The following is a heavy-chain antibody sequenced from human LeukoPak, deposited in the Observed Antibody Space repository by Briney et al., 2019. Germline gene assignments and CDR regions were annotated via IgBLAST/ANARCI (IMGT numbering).Heavy chain of an antibody. CDR2: ISYDGSNK. J-gene: IGHJ4*02. D-gene: IGHD6-6*01. CDR1: RFTFSSYG. Sequence: PGGSLRLSCAASRFTFSSYGMHWVRQAPGKGLEWVAVISYDGSNKYYAYSVKGRFTITRDNTMNTLYLQMNSLRAEDTAVYYCAKDRLMAGRPGGFDYWGQGTLVTVSS. V-gene: IGHV3-30*18. CDR3: AKDRLMAGRPGGFDY.